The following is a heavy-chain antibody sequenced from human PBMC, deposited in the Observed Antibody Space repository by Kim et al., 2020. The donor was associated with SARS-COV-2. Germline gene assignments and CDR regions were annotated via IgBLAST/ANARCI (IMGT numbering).Heavy chain of an antibody. CDR3: ARDYHSYGYNEGAVY. D-gene: IGHD5-18*01. CDR1: GYTFTSYG. Sequence: ASVKVSCKASGYTFTSYGISWVRQAPGQGLEWMGWISAYNGNTNYAQKLQGRVTMTTDTSTSTAYMERRSLRSDDTAVDYCARDYHSYGYNEGAVYWGQGTLVTVSS. CDR2: ISAYNGNT. V-gene: IGHV1-18*04. J-gene: IGHJ4*02.